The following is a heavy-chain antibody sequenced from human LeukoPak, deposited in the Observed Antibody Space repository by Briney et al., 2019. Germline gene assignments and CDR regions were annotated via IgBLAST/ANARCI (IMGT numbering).Heavy chain of an antibody. Sequence: PGRSLRLSCATSGFTFSSYGIHWVRQAPGKGLEWVAVIWYDEENTYYGDSVKGRFTISSDNSKKTLYLQMNSLRAEDTAVYYCARGSTMMTTWPEFWGQGTLVTVSS. J-gene: IGHJ4*02. CDR3: ARGSTMMTTWPEF. D-gene: IGHD3-22*01. CDR1: GFTFSSYG. CDR2: IWYDEENT. V-gene: IGHV3-33*01.